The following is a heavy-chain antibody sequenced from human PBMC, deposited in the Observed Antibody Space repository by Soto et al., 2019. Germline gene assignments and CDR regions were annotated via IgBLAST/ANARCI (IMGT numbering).Heavy chain of an antibody. Sequence: PSVKVSCKASGYTFTSYAMHWVRQAPGQRLEWMGWINAGNGNTKYSQKFQGRVTITRDTSASTAYMELSSLRSEDTAVYYCARYWIAVAGIGTDYWGQGTLVTVSS. CDR2: INAGNGNT. J-gene: IGHJ4*02. CDR1: GYTFTSYA. CDR3: ARYWIAVAGIGTDY. D-gene: IGHD6-19*01. V-gene: IGHV1-3*01.